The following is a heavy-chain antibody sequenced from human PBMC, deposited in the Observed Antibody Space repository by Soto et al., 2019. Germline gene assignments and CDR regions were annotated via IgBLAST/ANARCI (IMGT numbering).Heavy chain of an antibody. CDR3: AIGRVSSRPGRARFDP. D-gene: IGHD6-13*01. J-gene: IGHJ5*02. CDR2: SSYDGGKE. CDR1: GFTFSTYD. Sequence: PGGSLRLSCAASGFTFSTYDMHWVRQAPGKGLEWVAFSSYDGGKEFYADSVKARFTISRDNAKNSLYLQMNSLRAEDTAVYYCAIGRVSSRPGRARFDPWGQGTLVTVSS. V-gene: IGHV3-30*03.